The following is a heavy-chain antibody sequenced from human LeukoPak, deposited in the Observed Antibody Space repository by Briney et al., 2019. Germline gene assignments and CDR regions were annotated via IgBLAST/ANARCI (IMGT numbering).Heavy chain of an antibody. CDR3: ARGGYSSSWYDHNWFDP. CDR1: GGSISSYY. J-gene: IGHJ5*02. Sequence: SETLSLTCTVSGGSISSYYWSWIRQPPGKGLEWVGHIYYLGSTNYNPSLKSRVTISIDTSKNYFSLKLNSVIAADTAVYYCARGGYSSSWYDHNWFDPWGQGTLVTVSS. V-gene: IGHV4-59*01. D-gene: IGHD6-13*01. CDR2: IYYLGST.